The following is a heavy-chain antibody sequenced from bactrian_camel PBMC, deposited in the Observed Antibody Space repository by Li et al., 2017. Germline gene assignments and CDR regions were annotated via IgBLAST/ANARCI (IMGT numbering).Heavy chain of an antibody. CDR1: GFTFSIYA. CDR2: VDSTGGSS. Sequence: VQLVESGGGSVQAGGSLRLSCAASGFTFSIYAMSWVRQTAGKGLEWVSTVDSTGGSSGYVASVKGRFTVSRDNRKSTLYLEMSSLKTEDTAVYYCATVEVVAGPNYRGQGTQVTVS. J-gene: IGHJ4*01. V-gene: IGHV3S42*01. D-gene: IGHD6*01. CDR3: ATVEVVAGPNY.